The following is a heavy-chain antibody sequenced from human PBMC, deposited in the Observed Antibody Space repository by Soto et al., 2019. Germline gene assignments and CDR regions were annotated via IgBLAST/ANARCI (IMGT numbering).Heavy chain of an antibody. D-gene: IGHD3-16*02. V-gene: IGHV3-74*01. CDR3: ARDRHFGITFGGVIVTNWFDP. J-gene: IGHJ5*02. CDR1: GFTFSSYW. Sequence: LRLSCAASGFTFSSYWMHWVRQAPGKGLVWVSRINSDGSSTSYADSVKGRFTISRDNAKNTLYLQMNSLRAEDTAVYYCARDRHFGITFGGVIVTNWFDPWGQGTLVTVSS. CDR2: INSDGSST.